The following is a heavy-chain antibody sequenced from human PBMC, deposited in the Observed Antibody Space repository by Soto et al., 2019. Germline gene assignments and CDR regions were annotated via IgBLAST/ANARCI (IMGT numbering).Heavy chain of an antibody. Sequence: ASVKVSCKASGGTFSSYAISWVRQAPGQGLEWMGGIIPIFGTANYAQKFQGRVTITADESTSTAYMELSSLRSEDTAVYYCARDNSTVTTTDGMDVWGQGTTVTVSS. J-gene: IGHJ6*02. CDR1: GGTFSSYA. D-gene: IGHD4-17*01. CDR2: IIPIFGTA. CDR3: ARDNSTVTTTDGMDV. V-gene: IGHV1-69*13.